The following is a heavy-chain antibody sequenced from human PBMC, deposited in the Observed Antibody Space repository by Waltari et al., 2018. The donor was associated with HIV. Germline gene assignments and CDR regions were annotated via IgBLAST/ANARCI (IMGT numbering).Heavy chain of an antibody. Sequence: QMQLVESGGGLVKPGGSLRLSCAASGFTFTDYYMTWIRQAQGKGLEWVSYIGSSGATMYYADSVKGRFTISRDNAKNSLYLQMNSLAAEDTAVYYCAQYTPYYYYMDVWGKGTTVTVSS. D-gene: IGHD2-15*01. CDR3: AQYTPYYYYMDV. J-gene: IGHJ6*03. CDR1: GFTFTDYY. V-gene: IGHV3-11*01. CDR2: IGSSGATM.